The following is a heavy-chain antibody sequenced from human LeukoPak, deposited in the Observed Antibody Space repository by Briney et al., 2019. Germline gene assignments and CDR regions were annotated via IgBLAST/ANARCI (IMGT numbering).Heavy chain of an antibody. J-gene: IGHJ4*02. CDR1: GGSFSGYY. D-gene: IGHD1-26*01. Sequence: SETLSLTCAVYGGSFSGYYWNWIRQPPGKGLEWIGEINPSGRTNYDPSLKSRVNISVDTSKNQFSLKLSSVTAADTAVYYCARVGARIRHFDYWGQGTLVTVSS. CDR2: INPSGRT. V-gene: IGHV4-34*01. CDR3: ARVGARIRHFDY.